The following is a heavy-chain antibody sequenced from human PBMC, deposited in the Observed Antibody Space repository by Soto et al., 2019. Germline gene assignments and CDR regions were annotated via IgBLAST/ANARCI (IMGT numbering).Heavy chain of an antibody. D-gene: IGHD2-2*02. J-gene: IGHJ5*02. V-gene: IGHV1-3*01. Sequence: ASVKVSCKASGYTFTSYAMHWARQAPGQRLEWMGWINAGNGNTKYSQKFQGRVTITRDTSASTAYMELSSLRSEDTAVYYCARINCSSTSCYNFYWFDTWGQGXLVTVDS. CDR2: INAGNGNT. CDR3: ARINCSSTSCYNFYWFDT. CDR1: GYTFTSYA.